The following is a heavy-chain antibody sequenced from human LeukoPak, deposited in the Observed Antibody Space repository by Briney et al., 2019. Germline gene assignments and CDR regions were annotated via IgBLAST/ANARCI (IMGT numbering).Heavy chain of an antibody. CDR1: GGSFSGYY. J-gene: IGHJ4*02. D-gene: IGHD1-1*01. CDR3: ARVNINNWHSCDY. V-gene: IGHV4-34*01. CDR2: ITRTGRI. Sequence: SETLSLTCAVYGGSFSGYYWSWIRQPPEKGLDWIGEITRTGRINYNPSLKSRVTISVDKSRNHFSLNLSSVTAADTAVYYCARVNINNWHSCDYWGQGTLVTVSS.